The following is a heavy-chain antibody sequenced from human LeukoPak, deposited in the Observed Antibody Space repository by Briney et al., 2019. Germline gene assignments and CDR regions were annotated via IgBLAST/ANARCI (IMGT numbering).Heavy chain of an antibody. V-gene: IGHV3-48*01. CDR2: ISSSSSTI. J-gene: IGHJ4*02. CDR1: GFIFTSYS. D-gene: IGHD4-17*01. CDR3: ARQRAGFTVTTSDY. Sequence: GGSLRLSCAASGFIFTSYSMNWVRQAPGKGLEWVSYISSSSSTICYADSVKGRFTISRDNAKNSLYLQMNSLGAEDTAVYYCARQRAGFTVTTSDYWGQGTLVTVSS.